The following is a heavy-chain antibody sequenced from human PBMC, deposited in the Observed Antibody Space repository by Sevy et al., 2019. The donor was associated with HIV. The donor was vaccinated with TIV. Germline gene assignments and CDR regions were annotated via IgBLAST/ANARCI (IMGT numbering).Heavy chain of an antibody. CDR1: GFDFSIYS. V-gene: IGHV3-23*01. J-gene: IGHJ4*02. Sequence: GGSLRLSCAASGFDFSIYSMSWVRQAPGKGLEWVSTLSFGGGKINYADSVKGRFTISRDNSKSSVYLQMNNMRVEDTAVYYCAGEGCTKPHDYWGQGTLVTVSS. CDR2: LSFGGGKI. CDR3: AGEGCTKPHDY. D-gene: IGHD2-8*01.